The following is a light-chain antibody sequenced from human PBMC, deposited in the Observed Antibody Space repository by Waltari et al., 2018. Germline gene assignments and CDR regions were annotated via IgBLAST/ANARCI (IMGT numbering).Light chain of an antibody. CDR1: QSLRYFNGDYH. CDR3: MQRLQTPWT. V-gene: IGKV2-28*01. Sequence: DIVLTQSPVSLPVTPGEPASISCRSSQSLRYFNGDYHLDWYLQKAGQSPQLLIYLGSHRASGVPDRFSGGGSGTDFTLKISRVEAEDVGVYYCMQRLQTPWTFGQGTKLEIK. CDR2: LGS. J-gene: IGKJ1*01.